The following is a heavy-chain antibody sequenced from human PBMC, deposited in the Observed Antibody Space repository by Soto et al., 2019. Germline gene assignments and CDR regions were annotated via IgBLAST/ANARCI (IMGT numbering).Heavy chain of an antibody. D-gene: IGHD3-10*01. CDR1: GGTFSSYA. CDR2: IIPIFGTA. J-gene: IGHJ4*02. Sequence: SVKVSCKASGGTFSSYAISWVRQAPGQGLEWMGGIIPIFGTANYAQKFQGRVTVTADESTSTAYMELSSLRSEDTAVYYCASEVGGASLFDYWGQGTLVTVSS. CDR3: ASEVGGASLFDY. V-gene: IGHV1-69*13.